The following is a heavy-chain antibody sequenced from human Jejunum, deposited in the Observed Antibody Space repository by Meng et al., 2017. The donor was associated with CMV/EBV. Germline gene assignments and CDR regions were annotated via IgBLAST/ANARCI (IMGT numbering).Heavy chain of an antibody. CDR3: ASTDGNEYFDY. V-gene: IGHV4-39*07. Sequence: TVSGGSMGSSGNYWGWIRQPPGKGLEWIGSIYHSGSTYYNPSLKSRVTISVDTSKNQFSLKLSSVTAADTAVYYCASTDGNEYFDYWGQGTLVTVSS. D-gene: IGHD4-23*01. J-gene: IGHJ4*02. CDR2: IYHSGST. CDR1: GGSMGSSGNY.